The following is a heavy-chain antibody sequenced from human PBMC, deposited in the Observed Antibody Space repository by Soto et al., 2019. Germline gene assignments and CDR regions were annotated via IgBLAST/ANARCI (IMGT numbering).Heavy chain of an antibody. V-gene: IGHV4-59*08. Sequence: SETLSLTCTVSGGSINSHYWTWIRQPPGKGLEWIGCINYSGSTNYNPSLKSRVTISGDTSKTQFSLRLSSVTAADTAVYYCARTYYDFWSGAYYYYMDVWGKGTTVTVSS. CDR2: INYSGST. D-gene: IGHD3-3*01. J-gene: IGHJ6*03. CDR1: GGSINSHY. CDR3: ARTYYDFWSGAYYYYMDV.